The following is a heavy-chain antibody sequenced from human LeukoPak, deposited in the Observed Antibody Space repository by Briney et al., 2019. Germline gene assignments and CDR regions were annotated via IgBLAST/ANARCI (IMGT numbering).Heavy chain of an antibody. CDR1: GGSISSSSYY. CDR3: AGPAYTCTWPFDY. J-gene: IGHJ4*02. V-gene: IGHV4-39*01. D-gene: IGHD6-13*01. CDR2: IFYSGTT. Sequence: PSETLSLTCTVSGGSISSSSYYWGWIRQPPGKGLEWIGSIFYSGTTYYNPSLKSRVTMSVDTSKNQFSLKLSSVSAADTAVYYCAGPAYTCTWPFDYWGQGTLVTVSS.